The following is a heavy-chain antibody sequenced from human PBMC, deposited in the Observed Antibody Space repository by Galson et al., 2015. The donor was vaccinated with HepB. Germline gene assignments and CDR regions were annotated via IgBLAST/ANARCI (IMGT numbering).Heavy chain of an antibody. J-gene: IGHJ6*02. Sequence: SVKVSCKASGGTFSSYAISWVRQAPGQGLEWMGGIIPIFGTANYAQKFQGRVTITADESTSTAYMELSSLRSEDTAVYYCARGVLGQYCTNGVCPDNYYYYYGMDVWGQGTTVTVSS. CDR3: ARGVLGQYCTNGVCPDNYYYYYGMDV. CDR1: GGTFSSYA. CDR2: IIPIFGTA. D-gene: IGHD2-8*01. V-gene: IGHV1-69*13.